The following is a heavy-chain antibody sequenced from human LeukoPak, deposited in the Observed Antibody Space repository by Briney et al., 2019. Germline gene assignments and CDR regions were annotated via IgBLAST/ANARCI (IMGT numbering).Heavy chain of an antibody. V-gene: IGHV4-59*01. CDR2: IYYSGTT. CDR1: GGSISNYY. Sequence: SGTLSLTCVVSGGSISNYYWSWIRQPPGKGLEWIGYIYYSGTTTYNPSLKSRVTMSVDTSKNQFSLRLSSVTAADTALYYCARDRGLTTSGGVGFDYWGQGTLVTVSS. D-gene: IGHD4/OR15-4a*01. CDR3: ARDRGLTTSGGVGFDY. J-gene: IGHJ4*02.